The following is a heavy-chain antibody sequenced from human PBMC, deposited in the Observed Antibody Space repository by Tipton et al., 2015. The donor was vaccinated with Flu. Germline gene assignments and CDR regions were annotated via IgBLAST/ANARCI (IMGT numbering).Heavy chain of an antibody. J-gene: IGHJ6*02. V-gene: IGHV3-66*04. Sequence: SLRLSCAVSGFAVSNNYMTWVRQAPGKGLEWVSVIYNDGRPYYADSLKGRFTISRDNSKNTLYLQMSSLSAEDTAVYYCAKHCSGGLCYNSYAMDVWGQGTSVTVSS. CDR2: IYNDGRP. CDR3: AKHCSGGLCYNSYAMDV. D-gene: IGHD2-8*02. CDR1: GFAVSNNY.